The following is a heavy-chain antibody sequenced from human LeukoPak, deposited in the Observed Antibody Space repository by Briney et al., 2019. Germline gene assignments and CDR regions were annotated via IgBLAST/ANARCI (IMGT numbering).Heavy chain of an antibody. CDR3: AKIPNPYAQGDY. CDR1: GFSISNYW. V-gene: IGHV3-7*03. CDR2: IKQDGGEK. Sequence: GGSLLLSCAASGFSISNYWMSWGRPAPGKGLEGVANIKQDGGEKYYVDSVKGRFTISRDNAKNSLYLQMNSLRAEDTAVYYCAKIPNPYAQGDYWGQGTLVTVSS. J-gene: IGHJ4*02. D-gene: IGHD4-17*01.